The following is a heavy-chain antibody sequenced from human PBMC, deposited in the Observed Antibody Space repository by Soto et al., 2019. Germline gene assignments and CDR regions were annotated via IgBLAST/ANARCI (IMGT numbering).Heavy chain of an antibody. V-gene: IGHV3-23*01. CDR3: ARVSSSWLGGGYFDY. CDR1: GFTFSDYA. J-gene: IGHJ4*02. CDR2: VRDTDTT. D-gene: IGHD6-13*01. Sequence: GGSLRLSCAASGFTFSDYAMCWVRQPPGKGLEWVSAVRDTDTTYYADSIKGRFTISRDNSKNTLYLQMNSLRAEDTAVYYCARVSSSWLGGGYFDYWGQGTLVTVSS.